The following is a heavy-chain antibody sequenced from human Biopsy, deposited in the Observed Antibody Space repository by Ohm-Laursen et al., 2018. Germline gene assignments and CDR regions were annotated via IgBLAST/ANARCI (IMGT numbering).Heavy chain of an antibody. CDR3: ARDTRWSPYSMDV. D-gene: IGHD4-23*01. J-gene: IGHJ6*02. CDR1: GSSFSDYH. CDR2: ISGGGTI. Sequence: SLRLSCSASGSSFSDYHMRWIRQAPGRGLEWVSYISGGGTIYYGDSMKGRVTISRDNAKNSLYLQMHSLRAEDMAVYYCARDTRWSPYSMDVWGQGTTVTVSS. V-gene: IGHV3-11*01.